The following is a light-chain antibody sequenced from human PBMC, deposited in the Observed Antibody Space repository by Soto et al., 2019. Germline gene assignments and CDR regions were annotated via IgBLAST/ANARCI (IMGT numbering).Light chain of an antibody. Sequence: QSALTQPPSASGSPGQSVTISCTGTSSDVGGYNYVSWYQQHPGKAPKLMIYEVTKRPSGVPDRFSGSKSGNTASLTVSGLQAGDEGDYYCSAWDNSLNGYVFGPGTKLTVL. CDR1: SSDVGGYNY. J-gene: IGLJ1*01. V-gene: IGLV2-8*01. CDR3: SAWDNSLNGYV. CDR2: EVT.